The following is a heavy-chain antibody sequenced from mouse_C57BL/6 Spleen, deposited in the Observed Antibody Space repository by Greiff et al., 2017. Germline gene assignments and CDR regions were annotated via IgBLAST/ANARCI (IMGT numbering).Heavy chain of an antibody. J-gene: IGHJ1*03. CDR1: GYTFTSYW. CDR3: ASRGGLHWYFDV. Sequence: QVQLQQPGAELVKPGASVKLSCKASGYTFTSYWMQWVKQRPGQGLEWIGEIDPSDSYTNYNQKFKGKATLTVDPSSSTAYMQLSSLTSEDSAVYYCASRGGLHWYFDVWGTGTTVTVSS. V-gene: IGHV1-50*01. CDR2: IDPSDSYT. D-gene: IGHD2-4*01.